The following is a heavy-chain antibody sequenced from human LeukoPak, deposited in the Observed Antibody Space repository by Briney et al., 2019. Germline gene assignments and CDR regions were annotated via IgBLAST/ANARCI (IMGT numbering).Heavy chain of an antibody. CDR1: GFTFSSYW. J-gene: IGHJ5*02. D-gene: IGHD3-3*01. CDR2: IKQDGSEK. V-gene: IGHV3-7*01. CDR3: ARAMMYYDFWSGYYRWFDP. Sequence: PGGSLRLSCAASGFTFSSYWMSWVRQAPGKGLEWVANIKQDGSEKYYVDSVKGRFTISRDNAKNSLYLQMNSLRAEDTAVYYCARAMMYYDFWSGYYRWFDPWGQGTLVTVSS.